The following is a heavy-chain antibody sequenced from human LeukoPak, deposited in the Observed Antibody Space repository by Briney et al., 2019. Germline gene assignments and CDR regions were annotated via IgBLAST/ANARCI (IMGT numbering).Heavy chain of an antibody. Sequence: ASVKVSCKASGYTFTSYGISWVRQAPGQGLEWMGWISAYNGNTNYAQKLQGRVTMTRDTSISTAYMELSRLRSDDTAVYYCAIAKIQLCFDIWGQGTMVTVSS. CDR2: ISAYNGNT. V-gene: IGHV1-18*01. CDR1: GYTFTSYG. D-gene: IGHD5-18*01. CDR3: AIAKIQLCFDI. J-gene: IGHJ3*02.